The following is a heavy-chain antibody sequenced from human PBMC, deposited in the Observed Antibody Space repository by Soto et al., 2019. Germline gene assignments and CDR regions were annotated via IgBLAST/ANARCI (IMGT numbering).Heavy chain of an antibody. CDR1: GGSFSGYY. V-gene: IGHV4-34*01. CDR2: INHSGST. CDR3: ARWFGESTNWFDP. J-gene: IGHJ5*02. Sequence: SETLSLTCAVYGGSFSGYYWSWIRQPPGKGLEWIGEINHSGSTNYNPSLKSRVTISVDTSKNQFSLKLSSVTAADTAVYYCARWFGESTNWFDPWGQGTLVTV. D-gene: IGHD3-10*01.